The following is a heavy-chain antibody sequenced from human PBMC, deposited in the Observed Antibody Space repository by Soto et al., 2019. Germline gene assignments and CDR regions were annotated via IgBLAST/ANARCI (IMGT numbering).Heavy chain of an antibody. CDR1: GYTFTSYA. D-gene: IGHD3-22*01. Sequence: ASVKVSCKASGYTFTSYAMHWVRQAPGQRLEWTGWINAGNGNTKYSQKFQGRVTITRDTSASTAYMELSSLRSEDTAVYYCAXERLSYYDSSGYHPFDYWGQGTLVTVSS. CDR3: AXERLSYYDSSGYHPFDY. J-gene: IGHJ4*02. V-gene: IGHV1-3*01. CDR2: INAGNGNT.